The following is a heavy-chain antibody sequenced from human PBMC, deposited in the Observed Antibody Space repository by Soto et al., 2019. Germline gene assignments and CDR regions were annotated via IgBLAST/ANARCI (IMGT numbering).Heavy chain of an antibody. Sequence: GGSLRLSCAATGFTLRTNGMSWFRQAPGKGLEWVSSILGSGGDKYYADSLKGRFTISRDNSKNTLYLQLNSLGAEDTALYYCAGHGGYSYLGQGTLVTVSS. V-gene: IGHV3-23*01. J-gene: IGHJ4*02. CDR2: ILGSGGDK. CDR3: AGHGGYSY. D-gene: IGHD2-15*01. CDR1: GFTLRTNG.